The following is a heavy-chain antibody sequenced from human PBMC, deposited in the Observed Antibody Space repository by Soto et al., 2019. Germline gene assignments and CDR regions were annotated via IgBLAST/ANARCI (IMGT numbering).Heavy chain of an antibody. D-gene: IGHD2-2*01. CDR2: ISASGGST. CDR1: GFTFSNYP. CDR3: AKEQTHSEADTSSIFDY. V-gene: IGHV3-23*01. Sequence: GSLRLSCAASGFTFSNYPMTWVRQAPGKGLEWVSSISASGGSTYYADSVKGRFTISRDNPKNTISLQMNSLRAEDTAVYYCAKEQTHSEADTSSIFDYWGQGTLVTVSS. J-gene: IGHJ4*02.